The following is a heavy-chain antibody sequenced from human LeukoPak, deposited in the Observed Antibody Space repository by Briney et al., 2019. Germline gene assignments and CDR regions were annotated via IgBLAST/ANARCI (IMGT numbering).Heavy chain of an antibody. D-gene: IGHD3-22*01. V-gene: IGHV3-30*18. J-gene: IGHJ4*02. CDR1: GFTFSSYG. CDR3: AKALYYYDSSGYYYRSGSVDY. Sequence: GGSLRLSCAASGFTFSSYGMHWVRQAPGKGLEWVAVISCDGSNKYYADSVKVRFTISRDNSKNTLYLQMNSLRAEDMSVYYRAKALYYYDSSGYYYRSGSVDYWGQGTLVTVSS. CDR2: ISCDGSNK.